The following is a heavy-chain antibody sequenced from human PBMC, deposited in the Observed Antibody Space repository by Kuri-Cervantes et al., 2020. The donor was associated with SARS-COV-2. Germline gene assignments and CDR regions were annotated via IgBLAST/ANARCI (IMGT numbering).Heavy chain of an antibody. V-gene: IGHV1-46*01. CDR2: INPSGGST. J-gene: IGHJ5*02. CDR3: ARSSLGYCSGGSCSNWFDP. CDR1: GYTFTSYY. D-gene: IGHD2-15*01. Sequence: ASVKVSCKASGYTFTSYYMHWVRQAPGQGLEWMGIINPSGGSTSYAQKFQGRVTMTRDTSTSTVYMELSSLRSEDTAVYYCARSSLGYCSGGSCSNWFDPRGQGTLVTVSS.